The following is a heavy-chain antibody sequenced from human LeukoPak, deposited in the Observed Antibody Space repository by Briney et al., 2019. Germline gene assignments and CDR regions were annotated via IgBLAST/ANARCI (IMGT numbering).Heavy chain of an antibody. Sequence: SETLSLTCTVSGGSISSSSSYWGWIRQPPGKGPEWIGSIYYSGSTYYNPSLKSRVTISVDTSKNQFSLKLSSVTAADTAVYYCASTYGSGSRIYYYYYMDVWGKGTTVTISS. CDR2: IYYSGST. J-gene: IGHJ6*03. CDR3: ASTYGSGSRIYYYYYMDV. D-gene: IGHD3-10*01. CDR1: GGSISSSSSY. V-gene: IGHV4-39*07.